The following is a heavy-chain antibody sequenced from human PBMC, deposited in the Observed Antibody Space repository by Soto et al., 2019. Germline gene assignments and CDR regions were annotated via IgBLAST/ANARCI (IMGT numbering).Heavy chain of an antibody. CDR1: GGTFSSYA. D-gene: IGHD4-17*01. CDR3: ARADYGDYVGRHGMDV. V-gene: IGHV1-69*12. Sequence: QVQLVQSGAEVKKPGSSVKVSCKASGGTFSSYAISWVRQAPGQGLEWMGGIIPISGTANYAQKFQGRVTITADESTSTAYMELSSLRSEDTAVYYSARADYGDYVGRHGMDVWGQGTTVTVSS. CDR2: IIPISGTA. J-gene: IGHJ6*02.